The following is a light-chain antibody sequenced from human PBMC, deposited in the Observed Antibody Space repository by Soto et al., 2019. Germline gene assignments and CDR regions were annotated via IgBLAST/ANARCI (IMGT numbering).Light chain of an antibody. CDR1: EAILNNY. Sequence: DIVLTQSPGTLSLSPGERATLSCRTSEAILNNYLAWFQQKPGQPPRLLIYLASNRAAGVPDRFSGSGSGTDFTLTISRLEPEDFAVYYCQHFGTTPWTFGQGTKVEI. V-gene: IGKV3-20*01. CDR3: QHFGTTPWT. CDR2: LAS. J-gene: IGKJ1*01.